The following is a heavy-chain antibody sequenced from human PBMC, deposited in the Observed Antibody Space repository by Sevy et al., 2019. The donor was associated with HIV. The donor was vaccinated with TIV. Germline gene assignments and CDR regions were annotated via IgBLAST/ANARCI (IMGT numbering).Heavy chain of an antibody. CDR3: AKDVRVGAATGDAFDM. D-gene: IGHD2-15*01. CDR2: LSWNSGSI. CDR1: GFNFDDYG. V-gene: IGHV3-9*01. Sequence: GGSLRLSCGASGFNFDDYGMHWVRQAPGKGPEWVSGLSWNSGSIGYAHSVKGRFTISRDNAKNSLSLQMNSLRAEDTALYYCAKDVRVGAATGDAFDMWGQGTMVTVSS. J-gene: IGHJ3*02.